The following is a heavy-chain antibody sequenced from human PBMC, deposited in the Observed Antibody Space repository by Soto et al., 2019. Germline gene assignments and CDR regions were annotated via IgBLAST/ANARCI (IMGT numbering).Heavy chain of an antibody. CDR2: IYHSGST. Sequence: SETLSLTCAVSGGSISSGGYSWSWIRQPPGKGLEWIGYIYHSGSTYYNPSLKSRVTISVDRSKNQFSLKLSSVTAADTAVYYCARDNWGLGYYYGMDVWGQGTTVTVSS. D-gene: IGHD7-27*01. J-gene: IGHJ6*02. CDR3: ARDNWGLGYYYGMDV. CDR1: GGSISSGGYS. V-gene: IGHV4-30-2*01.